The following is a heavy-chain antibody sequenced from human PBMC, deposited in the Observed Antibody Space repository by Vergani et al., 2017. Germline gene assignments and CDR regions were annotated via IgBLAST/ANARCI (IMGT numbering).Heavy chain of an antibody. D-gene: IGHD2-2*01. V-gene: IGHV3-21*01. CDR1: GFTFSSYS. CDR2: ISSSSSYI. Sequence: EVQLLESGGGLVKPGGSLRLSCAASGFTFSSYSMNWVRQAPGKGLEWVSSISSSSSYIYYADSVKGRFTISRDNAKNSLYLQMNSLRAEDTAVYYCARAKVRPAAILNEPDYWGQGTLVTVSS. J-gene: IGHJ4*02. CDR3: ARAKVRPAAILNEPDY.